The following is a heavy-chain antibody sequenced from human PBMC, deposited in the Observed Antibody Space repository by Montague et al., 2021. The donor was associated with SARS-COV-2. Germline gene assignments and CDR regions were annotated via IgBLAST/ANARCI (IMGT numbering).Heavy chain of an antibody. CDR3: TSGRGGNYNVMDV. V-gene: IGHV6-1*01. J-gene: IGHJ6*02. D-gene: IGHD3-16*01. Sequence: CAISGDSVSSNSATWNWVRQSPSRGLKWLGRTYYRSKWYNDYAVSVRGRVTINPDTSKNQFSLQLNSVTPEDTAIYYCTSGRGGNYNVMDVWGQGATVTVSS. CDR1: GDSVSSNSAT. CDR2: TYYRSKWYN.